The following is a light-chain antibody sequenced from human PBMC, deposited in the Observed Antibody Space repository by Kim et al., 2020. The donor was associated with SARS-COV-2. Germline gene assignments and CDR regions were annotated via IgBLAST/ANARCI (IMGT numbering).Light chain of an antibody. V-gene: IGLV1-40*01. CDR3: QSYDSSLSGSV. CDR1: SSNIGAGYD. CDR2: GNN. J-gene: IGLJ3*02. Sequence: QSVLTQPPSVSGAPGQRVTISCTGSSSNIGAGYDVHWYQQLPGTAPKLLIYGNNKRPSGVPDRFSGSKSGTSASLAITGLQAEDEAHYYCQSYDSSLSGSVFGGGTQLTVL.